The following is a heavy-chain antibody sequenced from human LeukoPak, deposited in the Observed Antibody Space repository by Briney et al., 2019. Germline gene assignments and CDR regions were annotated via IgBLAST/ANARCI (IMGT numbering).Heavy chain of an antibody. CDR3: TTTQGGTSFDAFDI. CDR1: GFTFSNYW. J-gene: IGHJ3*02. CDR2: IKSKTDGGTT. Sequence: PGGSLRLSCAVSGFTFSNYWMSWVRQAPAKGLEWVGRIKSKTDGGTTDYAAPVKGRLTISRDDSKNTLYLQMNSQKIEDTAIYYCTTTQGGTSFDAFDIWGQGTMVTVSS. V-gene: IGHV3-15*01. D-gene: IGHD1-1*01.